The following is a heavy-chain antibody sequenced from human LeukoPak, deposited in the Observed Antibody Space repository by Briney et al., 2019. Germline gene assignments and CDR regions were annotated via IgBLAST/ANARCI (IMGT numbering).Heavy chain of an antibody. CDR2: INHSGST. V-gene: IGHV4-34*01. D-gene: IGHD3-22*01. CDR3: ARTSRIVVARRYYFDY. J-gene: IGHJ4*02. CDR1: GGSISSYY. Sequence: SETLSLTCTVSGGSISSYYWSWIRQPPGKGLEWIGEINHSGSTNYNPSLKSRVTISVDTSKNQFSLKLSSVTAADTAVYYCARTSRIVVARRYYFDYWGQGTLVTVSS.